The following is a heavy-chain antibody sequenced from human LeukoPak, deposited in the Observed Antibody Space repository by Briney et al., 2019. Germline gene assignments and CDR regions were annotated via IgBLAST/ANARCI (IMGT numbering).Heavy chain of an antibody. Sequence: SETLSLTCAVYGGSFSGYYWSWIRQPPGKGLEWIGEINHSGSTNYNPSLKSRVTISVDTSKNQFSLKLSSVTAADTAAYYCARGGAGLRYFDWSSSWFDPWGQETLVTVSS. J-gene: IGHJ5*02. CDR1: GGSFSGYY. CDR3: ARGGAGLRYFDWSSSWFDP. D-gene: IGHD3-9*01. CDR2: INHSGST. V-gene: IGHV4-34*01.